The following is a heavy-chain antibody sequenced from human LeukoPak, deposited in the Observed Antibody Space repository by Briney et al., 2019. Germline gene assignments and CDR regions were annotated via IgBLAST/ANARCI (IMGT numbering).Heavy chain of an antibody. V-gene: IGHV3-48*01. Sequence: PGGSLRLSCAASGFTFSTYSMSWVRQSPGKGLEWVSYISSSSTTLYYADSVKGRFTIFRDDAKNSLFLQMNSLSAEDTAVYYCARGEGFRDWFDPWGQGTLVTVSS. J-gene: IGHJ5*02. D-gene: IGHD3-10*01. CDR2: ISSSSTTL. CDR3: ARGEGFRDWFDP. CDR1: GFTFSTYS.